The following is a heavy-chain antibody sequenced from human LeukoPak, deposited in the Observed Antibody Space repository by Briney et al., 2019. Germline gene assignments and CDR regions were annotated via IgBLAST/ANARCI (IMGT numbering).Heavy chain of an antibody. CDR3: ARGSSSWSSFDY. J-gene: IGHJ4*02. CDR1: GFTFDDYA. CDR2: INWDGGST. V-gene: IGHV3-43D*03. D-gene: IGHD6-13*01. Sequence: GGSLRLSCAASGFTFDDYAMHWLRQAPGKGLEWVSLINWDGGSTYYEDSVWGRLTISRDNTKNSLYLQMNSLRPEDTALYYCARGSSSWSSFDYWGQGTLITVSS.